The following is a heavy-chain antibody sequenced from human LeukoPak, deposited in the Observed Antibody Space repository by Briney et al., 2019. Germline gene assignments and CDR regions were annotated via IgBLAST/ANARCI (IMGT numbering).Heavy chain of an antibody. CDR2: VSGSAGTT. V-gene: IGHV3-23*01. J-gene: IGHJ4*02. CDR1: GFTFSTYA. Sequence: GGSLRLSCAASGFTFSTYAMNWVRQAPGKGLEWVSHVSGSAGTTYYADSAKGRFTVSRDNSKNTLYLQMNSLRAEDTAVYYCAKAGTWGFYFDYWGQGTLVTVSS. D-gene: IGHD7-27*01. CDR3: AKAGTWGFYFDY.